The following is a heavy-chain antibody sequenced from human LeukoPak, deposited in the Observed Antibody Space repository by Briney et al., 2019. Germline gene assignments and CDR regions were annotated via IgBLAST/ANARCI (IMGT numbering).Heavy chain of an antibody. Sequence: GGSLRLSCAASGFTFSDYYMTWIRQAPGKGPEYISYISGLGSETFYADSVKGRFTISRDNAKNTLYLQMNSLRAEDTAVYYCARDAIPYYDFWSGYYQYYYYYGMDVWGQGTTVTVSS. D-gene: IGHD3-3*01. V-gene: IGHV3-11*06. CDR1: GFTFSDYY. J-gene: IGHJ6*02. CDR3: ARDAIPYYDFWSGYYQYYYYYGMDV. CDR2: ISGLGSET.